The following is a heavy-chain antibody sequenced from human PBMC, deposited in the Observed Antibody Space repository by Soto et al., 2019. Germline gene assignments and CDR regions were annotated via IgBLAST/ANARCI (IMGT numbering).Heavy chain of an antibody. Sequence: GAPLRHSCAASGFNIGGYWMHWVRQAPGKGLVWVSRINDYGTTINYAESVEGRFTISRGDAKSEAYLQMNNLRAEDTAVYYCARGGLEPFDYWGQGALVTVSS. J-gene: IGHJ4*02. V-gene: IGHV3-74*01. D-gene: IGHD1-1*01. CDR3: ARGGLEPFDY. CDR2: INDYGTTI. CDR1: GFNIGGYW.